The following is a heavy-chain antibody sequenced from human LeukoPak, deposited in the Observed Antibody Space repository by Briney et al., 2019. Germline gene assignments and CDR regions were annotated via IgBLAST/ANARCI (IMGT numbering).Heavy chain of an antibody. V-gene: IGHV4-59*01. CDR1: GGSISSYY. J-gene: IGHJ4*02. CDR2: IYYSGST. Sequence: SETLSLTCTVSGGSISSYYWSWIRQLPGKGLEWIGYIYYSGSTNYNPSLKSRVTISVDTSKNQFSLKLSSVTAADTAVYYCARGEWNYEFDYWGQGTLVTVSS. D-gene: IGHD1-7*01. CDR3: ARGEWNYEFDY.